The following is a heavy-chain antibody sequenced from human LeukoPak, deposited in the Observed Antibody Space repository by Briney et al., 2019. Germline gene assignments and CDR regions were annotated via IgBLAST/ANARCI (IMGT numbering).Heavy chain of an antibody. D-gene: IGHD1-26*01. CDR1: GFTFSSYE. Sequence: PGGSLRLSCAASGFTFSSYEMNCVRQAPGKGLEWVSYISSGGSPIYADSVKGRFTISRDNAKNSLYLQMNSLRAEDTAVYYCARVPRSGNHFDYWGQGTLVTVSS. CDR2: ISSGGSPI. V-gene: IGHV3-48*03. CDR3: ARVPRSGNHFDY. J-gene: IGHJ4*02.